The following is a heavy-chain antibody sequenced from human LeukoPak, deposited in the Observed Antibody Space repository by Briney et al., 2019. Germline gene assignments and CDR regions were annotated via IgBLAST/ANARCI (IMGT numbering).Heavy chain of an antibody. CDR2: INHSGST. CDR3: ARQDGYCSSTSCTGYFDS. Sequence: SETLSLTCAVYGGSFSGYYWSWIRQPPGKGLEWIGEINHSGSTNYNPSLKSRVTISVDTSKNQFSLKLSSVTATDTAVYYCARQDGYCSSTSCTGYFDSWGQGTLVTVSS. D-gene: IGHD2-2*03. J-gene: IGHJ4*02. V-gene: IGHV4-34*01. CDR1: GGSFSGYY.